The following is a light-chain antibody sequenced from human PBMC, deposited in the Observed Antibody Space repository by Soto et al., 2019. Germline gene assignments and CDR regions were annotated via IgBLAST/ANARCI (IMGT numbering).Light chain of an antibody. V-gene: IGKV3-20*01. J-gene: IGKJ3*01. CDR1: QSVSSSY. CDR2: GAS. CDR3: QGT. Sequence: EIVLTQSPGTLSLSPGERATLSCRASQSVSSSYLAWYQQKPGQAPRLLIYGASSRATGIPDRFSGSGSGTDFTLTISRLEPEDFAVYYCQGTFGPGTKVDIK.